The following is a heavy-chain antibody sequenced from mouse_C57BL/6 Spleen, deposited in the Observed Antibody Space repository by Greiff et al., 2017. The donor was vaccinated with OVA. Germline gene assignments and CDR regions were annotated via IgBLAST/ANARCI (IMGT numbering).Heavy chain of an antibody. CDR1: GYSITSGYY. Sequence: EVQLQQSGPGLVKPSQSLSLTCSVTGYSITSGYYWNWIRQFPGNKLEWMGNISYDGSNNSNPSLKNRISITRDTSHNHFLLTMNSVTTEDTATYYCAREGDYDYDEGAMDYWGQGTSVTVSS. D-gene: IGHD2-4*01. V-gene: IGHV3-6*01. CDR3: AREGDYDYDEGAMDY. CDR2: ISYDGSN. J-gene: IGHJ4*01.